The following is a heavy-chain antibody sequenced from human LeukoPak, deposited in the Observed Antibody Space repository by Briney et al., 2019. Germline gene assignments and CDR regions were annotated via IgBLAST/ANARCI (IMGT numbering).Heavy chain of an antibody. J-gene: IGHJ4*02. Sequence: GGSLRLSCAASGFTFSSYAMHWVRQAPGKGLEWVAVISYDGSNKYYADSVKGRFTISRDNSKNTLYLQMNSLRAEDTAVYYCAREMQPSSGWYGGFDYWGQGTLVTVSS. CDR3: AREMQPSSGWYGGFDY. D-gene: IGHD6-19*01. CDR1: GFTFSSYA. V-gene: IGHV3-30-3*01. CDR2: ISYDGSNK.